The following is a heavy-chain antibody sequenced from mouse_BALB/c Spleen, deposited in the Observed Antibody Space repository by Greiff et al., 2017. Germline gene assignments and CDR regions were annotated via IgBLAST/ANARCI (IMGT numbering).Heavy chain of an antibody. J-gene: IGHJ4*01. V-gene: IGHV3-6*02. CDR2: ISYDGSN. Sequence: DVQLVESGPGLVKPSQSLSLTCSVTGYSITSGYYWNWIRQFPGNKLEWMGYISYDGSNNYNPSLKNRISITRDTSKNQFFLKLNSVTTEDTATYYCARGYYGSRDAMDYWGQGTSVTVSS. CDR3: ARGYYGSRDAMDY. CDR1: GYSITSGYY. D-gene: IGHD1-1*01.